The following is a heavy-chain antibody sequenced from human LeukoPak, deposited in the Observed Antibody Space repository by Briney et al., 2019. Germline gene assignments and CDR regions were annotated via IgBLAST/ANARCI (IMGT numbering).Heavy chain of an antibody. CDR3: ARAGGSGSYLRGPDY. D-gene: IGHD3-10*01. J-gene: IGHJ4*02. CDR1: GGTFSSYA. Sequence: SVKVSCKASGGTFSSYAISWVRQAPGQGLEWMGGIIPIFGTANYAQKFQGRVTMTRSTSISTAYMELSSLRSEDTAVYYCARAGGSGSYLRGPDYWGQGTLVTVSS. CDR2: IIPIFGTA. V-gene: IGHV1-69*05.